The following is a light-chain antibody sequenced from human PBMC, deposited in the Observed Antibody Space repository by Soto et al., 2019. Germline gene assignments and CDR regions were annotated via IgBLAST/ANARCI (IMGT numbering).Light chain of an antibody. CDR2: DVS. CDR3: SSYTSSNTVV. J-gene: IGLJ2*01. CDR1: SSDVGSYNS. Sequence: QSVLTQPASVSGSPGQSISISCTGTSSDVGSYNSVSWYQQHPGKAPKLMIFDVSNRPSGVSNRFSGSKSGNTASLTISGLQAEDEADYYCSSYTSSNTVVFGGGTQLTVL. V-gene: IGLV2-14*01.